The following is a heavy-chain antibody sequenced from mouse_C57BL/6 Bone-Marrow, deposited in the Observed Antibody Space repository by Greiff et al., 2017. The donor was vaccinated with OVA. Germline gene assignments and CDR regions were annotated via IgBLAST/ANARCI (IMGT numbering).Heavy chain of an antibody. CDR3: ARGGRGYWYFDV. CDR2: IYPGSGNT. J-gene: IGHJ1*03. Sequence: LVESGAELVRPGASVKLSCKASGYTFTDYYINWVKQRPGQGLEWIARIYPGSGNTYYNEKFKGKATLTAEKSSSTAYMQLSSLTSEDSAVYFCARGGRGYWYFDVWGTGTTVTVSS. CDR1: GYTFTDYY. V-gene: IGHV1-76*01.